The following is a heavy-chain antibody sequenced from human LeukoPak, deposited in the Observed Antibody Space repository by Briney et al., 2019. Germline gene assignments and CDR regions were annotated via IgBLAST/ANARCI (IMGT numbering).Heavy chain of an antibody. Sequence: GGSLRLSCAASGFTFDDYGMSWVRQAPGKGLEWVSATNWNGGSTHYADSVKGRFTISRDNAKNSLYLQLSSLRVEDTALYYCARDLGDIVVVAADYWGQGTLVTVSS. V-gene: IGHV3-20*04. CDR3: ARDLGDIVVVAADY. J-gene: IGHJ4*02. D-gene: IGHD2-15*01. CDR1: GFTFDDYG. CDR2: TNWNGGST.